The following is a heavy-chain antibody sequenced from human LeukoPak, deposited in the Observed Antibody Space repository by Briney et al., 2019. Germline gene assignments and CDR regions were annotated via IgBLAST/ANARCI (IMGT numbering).Heavy chain of an antibody. Sequence: PGGSLRLSCAASGFTFSSYSMNWVRQAPGKGLEWVSSISSSSSYIYYADSVKGRFTISRDNAKNSLYLQMNSLRAEDTAVYYCARAKPLHSSTSCYGYWGQGTLVTVSS. V-gene: IGHV3-21*01. D-gene: IGHD2-2*01. CDR2: ISSSSSYI. CDR1: GFTFSSYS. J-gene: IGHJ4*02. CDR3: ARAKPLHSSTSCYGY.